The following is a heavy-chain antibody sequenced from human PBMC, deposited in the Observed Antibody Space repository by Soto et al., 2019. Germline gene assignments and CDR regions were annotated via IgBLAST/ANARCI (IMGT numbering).Heavy chain of an antibody. CDR2: TYHTGDT. Sequence: PSETLSLTCTVSGGSITSSYWIWIRQPPGQGLEWIGYTYHTGDTNYNPSLKSRVTISVDTSKNQLSLSLNTLTAADTAVYYCARGALGGAFASWGQGALVTVSS. D-gene: IGHD3-16*01. CDR1: GGSITSSY. V-gene: IGHV4-59*01. J-gene: IGHJ4*02. CDR3: ARGALGGAFAS.